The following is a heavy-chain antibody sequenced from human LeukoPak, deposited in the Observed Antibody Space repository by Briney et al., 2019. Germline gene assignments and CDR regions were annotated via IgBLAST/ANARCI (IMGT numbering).Heavy chain of an antibody. CDR3: AKDSGGYTYVFDY. CDR2: ISYDGSNK. J-gene: IGHJ4*02. V-gene: IGHV3-30*18. Sequence: GRSLRLSCAASGFTFSSHGMHSVRQAPGKGLEWVAVISYDGSNKYYADSVKGRFTISRDNSKNTLYLQMNSLRAEDTAVYYCAKDSGGYTYVFDYWGQGTLVTVSS. CDR1: GFTFSSHG. D-gene: IGHD5-18*01.